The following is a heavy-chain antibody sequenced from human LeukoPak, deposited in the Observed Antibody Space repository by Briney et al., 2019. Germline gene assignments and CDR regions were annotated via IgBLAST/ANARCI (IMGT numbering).Heavy chain of an antibody. J-gene: IGHJ4*02. CDR2: IYTSGST. Sequence: SQTLSLTCNVSGGSISSGSDSWSWIRQPAGKGLEWIGRIYTSGSTNYNPSLKSRVTISVDTSKNQFSLKLTSVTAADTAVYYCARESLGPPYYFDYWGQGTLVTVSS. V-gene: IGHV4-61*02. D-gene: IGHD1-26*01. CDR3: ARESLGPPYYFDY. CDR1: GGSISSGSDS.